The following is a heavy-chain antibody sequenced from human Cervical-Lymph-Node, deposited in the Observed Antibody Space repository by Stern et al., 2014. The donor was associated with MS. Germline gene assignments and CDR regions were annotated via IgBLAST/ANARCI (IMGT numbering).Heavy chain of an antibody. CDR2: VDYSGIT. V-gene: IGHV4-31*03. J-gene: IGHJ4*02. CDR3: ARSDRLWGSFDY. D-gene: IGHD3-16*01. CDR1: GGSISSGRYY. Sequence: QVQLQESGPGLVKPSQTLSLTCTVSGGSISSGRYYWSCIRQHPGKGLEWIAYVDYSGITYYIPTLQSRVTISVDTSKNQFSLKLISVAAADTAVYYCARSDRLWGSFDYWGQGTLVTVSS.